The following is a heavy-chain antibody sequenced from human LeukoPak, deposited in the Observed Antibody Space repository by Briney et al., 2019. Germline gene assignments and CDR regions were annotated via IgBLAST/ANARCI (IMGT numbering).Heavy chain of an antibody. D-gene: IGHD5-12*01. J-gene: IGHJ3*02. CDR1: GFTFSSSW. Sequence: GGSLRLSCAASGFTFSSSWMHWVREAPEKGLEWVSVIYSDGSTYYADSVKGRFTISRDNSKNTLYLQMNSLRAEDTAVYYCARGSSGYDRDAFDIWGQGTMVTVSS. CDR3: ARGSSGYDRDAFDI. CDR2: IYSDGST. V-gene: IGHV3-53*01.